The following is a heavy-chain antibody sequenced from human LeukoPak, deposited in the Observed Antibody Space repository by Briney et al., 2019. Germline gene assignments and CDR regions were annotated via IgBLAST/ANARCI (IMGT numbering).Heavy chain of an antibody. CDR3: ARAITMIDLDAFDI. Sequence: GGSLRLSCAASRFTFSNYAMSWVRQAPGKGLEWVSTISGSGGSTYYADSVKGRFTISRDNAKNSLYLQMNSLRDEDTAVCYCARAITMIDLDAFDIWGQGTMVTVSS. D-gene: IGHD3-22*01. CDR2: ISGSGGST. V-gene: IGHV3-23*01. CDR1: RFTFSNYA. J-gene: IGHJ3*02.